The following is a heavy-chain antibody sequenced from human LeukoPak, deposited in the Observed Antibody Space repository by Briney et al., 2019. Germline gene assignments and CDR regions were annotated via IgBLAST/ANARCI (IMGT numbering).Heavy chain of an antibody. Sequence: ASVKVSCKASGYTFTSDYMHWVRQAPGHGLEWMGWINPNSGGRKYAQKFQGRVTMTRDTSISTDYMELSRLRSDDTAVYYCARAGAPLIAAALLFDYWGQGTLVTVSS. CDR1: GYTFTSDY. D-gene: IGHD6-13*01. V-gene: IGHV1-2*02. CDR3: ARAGAPLIAAALLFDY. J-gene: IGHJ4*02. CDR2: INPNSGGR.